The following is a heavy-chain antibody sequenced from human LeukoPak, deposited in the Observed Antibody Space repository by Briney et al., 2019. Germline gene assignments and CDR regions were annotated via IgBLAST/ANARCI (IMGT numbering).Heavy chain of an antibody. CDR1: GFTLGSHD. J-gene: IGHJ4*02. CDR3: AKDTKVYYGSGSYAPDY. CDR2: IASGFQT. D-gene: IGHD3-10*01. Sequence: GGSLRLPCTASGFTLGSHDMHWVRQTTGEGLEWVAAIASGFQTFYADSVKGRFTISRDNSKNTLYLQMNSLRAEDTAVYYCAKDTKVYYGSGSYAPDYWGQGTLVTVSS. V-gene: IGHV3-13*01.